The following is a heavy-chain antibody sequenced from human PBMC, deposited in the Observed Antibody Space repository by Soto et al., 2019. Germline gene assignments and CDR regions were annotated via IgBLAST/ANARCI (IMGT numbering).Heavy chain of an antibody. V-gene: IGHV1-69*12. Sequence: QVQLVQSGAEVKKPGSSVKVSCKASGGTFSSYAISWVRQAPGQGLEWMGGIIPIFGTANYAQKFQGRVTITADESTSTAYMELSSLRSEDTAVYYCASLNYYDSSGYYGYFDYWCQGTLVTVSS. D-gene: IGHD3-22*01. CDR2: IIPIFGTA. CDR1: GGTFSSYA. J-gene: IGHJ4*02. CDR3: ASLNYYDSSGYYGYFDY.